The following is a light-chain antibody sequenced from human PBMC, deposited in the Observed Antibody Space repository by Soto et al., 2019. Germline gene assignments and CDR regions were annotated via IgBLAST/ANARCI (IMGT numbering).Light chain of an antibody. J-gene: IGKJ1*01. Sequence: DIQMPQCPSTLSASVTDIATITCRASQSISSWLAWYQQKPGKAPKLLIYDASSLESGVPSRFSGSGSGTEFTLTISSLQPDDFATYYCQQYNSYWTFGQGTKVDIK. CDR2: DAS. CDR3: QQYNSYWT. CDR1: QSISSW. V-gene: IGKV1-5*01.